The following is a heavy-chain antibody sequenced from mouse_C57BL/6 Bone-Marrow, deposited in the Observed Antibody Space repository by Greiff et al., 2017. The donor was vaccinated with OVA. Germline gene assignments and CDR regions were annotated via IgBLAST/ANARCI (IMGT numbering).Heavy chain of an antibody. Sequence: EVMLVESGGGLVKPGGSLKLSCAASGFTFSSYAMSWVRQTPEKGLEWVATISDGGSYTYYPDNVKGRFTISRDNAKNNLYLQMSHLKSEDTAMYYCARAYYCGGFDVWGTGTTVTVSS. D-gene: IGHD1-1*01. CDR1: GFTFSSYA. CDR2: ISDGGSYT. V-gene: IGHV5-4*03. J-gene: IGHJ1*03. CDR3: ARAYYCGGFDV.